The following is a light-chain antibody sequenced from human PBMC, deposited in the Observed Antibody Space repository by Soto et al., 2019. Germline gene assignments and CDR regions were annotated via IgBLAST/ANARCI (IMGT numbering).Light chain of an antibody. CDR3: QQYNTYST. J-gene: IGKJ5*01. Sequence: DIQMTQSPSSLSASVGDRVTITCRASQGIRDYLAWFQQKPGKAPKSLIYATSSLRSGVPSRFSGNGSGTEFTLTISSLQPDDFATYYCQQYNTYSTFGQG. CDR2: ATS. V-gene: IGKV1-16*01. CDR1: QGIRDY.